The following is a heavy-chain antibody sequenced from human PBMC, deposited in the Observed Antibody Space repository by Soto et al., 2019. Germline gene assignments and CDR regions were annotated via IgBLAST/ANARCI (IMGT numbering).Heavy chain of an antibody. V-gene: IGHV3-30*18. CDR2: ISYDGSNK. CDR3: AKETYSGPLEY. Sequence: QVQLVESGGGVVQPGRSLRLSCAASGFTFSSYGMHWVRQAPGKGLEWVAVISYDGSNKYYADSVKGRFTISRDNSKNTLYLQMNSLRAEDTAVYYFAKETYSGPLEYWGQGTLVTVSS. D-gene: IGHD2-15*01. J-gene: IGHJ4*02. CDR1: GFTFSSYG.